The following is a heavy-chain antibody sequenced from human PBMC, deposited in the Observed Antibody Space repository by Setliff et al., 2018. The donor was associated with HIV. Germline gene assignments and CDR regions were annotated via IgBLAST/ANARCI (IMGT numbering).Heavy chain of an antibody. V-gene: IGHV4-38-2*01. CDR2: IYHSGST. CDR1: GYSFSSSYY. D-gene: IGHD3-10*01. J-gene: IGHJ3*02. Sequence: LSLTCAVSGYSFSSSYYWGWIRQPPGKGLEWIASIYHSGSTYYNPSLKSRVTISVDTSKNQFSLKLSSVTAADTAVYYCARPSLYYGSGSDAFDIWGQGTMVTVSS. CDR3: ARPSLYYGSGSDAFDI.